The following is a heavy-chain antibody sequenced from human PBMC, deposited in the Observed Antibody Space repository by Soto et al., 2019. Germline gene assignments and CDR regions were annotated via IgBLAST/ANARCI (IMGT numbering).Heavy chain of an antibody. Sequence: SETLSLTCTVSGGSISSYYWSWIRQPPGKGLEWIGYIYYSGSTNYNPSLKSRVTISVDTSKNQFSLKLSSVTAADTAVYYCAIGSAAGRPDFDYWGQGTLVTVSS. D-gene: IGHD6-13*01. CDR3: AIGSAAGRPDFDY. J-gene: IGHJ4*02. CDR2: IYYSGST. V-gene: IGHV4-59*01. CDR1: GGSISSYY.